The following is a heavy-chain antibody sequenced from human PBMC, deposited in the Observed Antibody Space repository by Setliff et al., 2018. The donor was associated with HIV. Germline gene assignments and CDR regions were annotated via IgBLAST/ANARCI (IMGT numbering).Heavy chain of an antibody. Sequence: ASVKVSCKASGYTFTSYDINWVRRATGQGLEWMGWMNPNSGNTGYAQKFQGRVTMTRNTSISTAYMELSSLRSEDTAAYYCARGSSYSSSWYVFRPQALNDAFDIWAQGTMVTVSS. CDR1: GYTFTSYD. CDR2: MNPNSGNT. D-gene: IGHD6-13*01. J-gene: IGHJ3*02. CDR3: ARGSSYSSSWYVFRPQALNDAFDI. V-gene: IGHV1-8*02.